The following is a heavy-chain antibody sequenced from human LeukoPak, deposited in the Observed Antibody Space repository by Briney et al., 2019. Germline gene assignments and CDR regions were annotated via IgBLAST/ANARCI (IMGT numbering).Heavy chain of an antibody. J-gene: IGHJ5*02. V-gene: IGHV4-39*07. Sequence: SETLSLTCTVSGGSISGSSYYWSWIRQPPGKGLEWIGEINHSGSTNYSPSLKSRVTISADTSKNQFSLRLTSVTAADTAVYYCARGLYYDTSTGRINWFDPWDQGTLVTVSS. CDR2: INHSGST. D-gene: IGHD3-9*01. CDR1: GGSISGSSYY. CDR3: ARGLYYDTSTGRINWFDP.